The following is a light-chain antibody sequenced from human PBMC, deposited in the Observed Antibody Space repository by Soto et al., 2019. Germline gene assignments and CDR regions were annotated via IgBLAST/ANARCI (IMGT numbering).Light chain of an antibody. CDR2: AAS. V-gene: IGKV1-9*01. CDR1: QGINSH. J-gene: IGKJ1*01. Sequence: GDRVTITCRASQGINSHLVWYQQGPGKAPKLLIYAASTLQSGVPSRFSGSASGTEFTLTISSLQPEDFATYYCLQDYDYPRTFGQGTKVDIK. CDR3: LQDYDYPRT.